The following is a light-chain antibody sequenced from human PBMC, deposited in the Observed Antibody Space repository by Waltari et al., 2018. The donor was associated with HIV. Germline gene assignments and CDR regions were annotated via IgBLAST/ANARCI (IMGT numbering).Light chain of an antibody. CDR1: SSDVGGYNY. V-gene: IGLV2-11*01. CDR2: DVN. Sequence: QSALTQPRSVSGSPGQPVTISCTGTSSDVGGYNYVSWYQQHPGKAPKLMIYDVNKRPSGVPDRVAGSKSGNTASLTISGLQTEDEADYYCYSYAGSYTSVFGTGTTVTVL. CDR3: YSYAGSYTSV. J-gene: IGLJ1*01.